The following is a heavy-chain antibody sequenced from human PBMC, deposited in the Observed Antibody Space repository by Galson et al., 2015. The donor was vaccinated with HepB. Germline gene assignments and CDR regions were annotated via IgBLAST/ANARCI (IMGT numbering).Heavy chain of an antibody. J-gene: IGHJ3*02. CDR2: IDWDGDK. CDR1: GFSLSTSEMC. Sequence: ALVKPTQTLTLTCTFSGFSLSTSEMCVSWIRQPPGKALEWLAGIDWDGDKYYSTSLKTRLTISKDTSKNQVVLTMTNMDPVDTATYYCARIRVGAAFSGSPNDAFDIWGQGTMVTVSS. CDR3: ARIRVGAAFSGSPNDAFDI. D-gene: IGHD3-10*01. V-gene: IGHV2-70*11.